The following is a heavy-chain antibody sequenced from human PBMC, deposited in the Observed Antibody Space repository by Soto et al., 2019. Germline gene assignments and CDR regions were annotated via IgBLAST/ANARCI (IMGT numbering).Heavy chain of an antibody. J-gene: IGHJ4*02. CDR2: LSYNRNNE. V-gene: IGHV3-30-3*01. CDR1: GFALSDYA. Sequence: QVQLVESGGGVVQPGRSLSLSCAASGFALSDYAMHWVRQAPGKGLEWVALLSYNRNNEKYAGSLKGRFTISRDNSKNTVYLQMNSLRPEDTAVYYGARGNGPGSYLGDYWGQGTLVTVSS. D-gene: IGHD3-10*01. CDR3: ARGNGPGSYLGDY.